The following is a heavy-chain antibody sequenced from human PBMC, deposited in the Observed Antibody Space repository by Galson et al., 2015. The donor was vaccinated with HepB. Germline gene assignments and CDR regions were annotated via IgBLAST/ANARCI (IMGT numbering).Heavy chain of an antibody. J-gene: IGHJ4*02. CDR2: INHSGST. D-gene: IGHD6-19*01. CDR1: GGSFRGNY. V-gene: IGHV4-34*01. Sequence: SLTCAVYGGSFRGNYWSWIRQPPRKGLEWIGEINHSGSTNYNPSLKSRVTISLDTSKKQFSLKLGSVTAADTAVYYCAGYSRAWASFDFWGQGTLVTVSS. CDR3: AGYSRAWASFDF.